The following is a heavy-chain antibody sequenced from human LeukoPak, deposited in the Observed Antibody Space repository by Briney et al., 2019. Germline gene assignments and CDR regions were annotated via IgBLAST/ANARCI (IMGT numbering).Heavy chain of an antibody. D-gene: IGHD2-2*03. CDR2: IIPIFGTA. CDR1: GGTFSSYA. Sequence: ASVKVSCKASGGTFSSYAISWVRQAPGQGLEWMGGIIPIFGTANYAQKFQGRVTITADESTSTAYVELSSLRSEDTAVYYCASGYCSSTSCSHYYYYGMDVWGQGTTVTVSS. V-gene: IGHV1-69*13. CDR3: ASGYCSSTSCSHYYYYGMDV. J-gene: IGHJ6*02.